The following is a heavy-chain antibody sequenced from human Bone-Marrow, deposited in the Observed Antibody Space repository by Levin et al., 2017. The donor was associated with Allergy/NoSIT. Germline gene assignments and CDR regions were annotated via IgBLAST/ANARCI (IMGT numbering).Heavy chain of an antibody. Sequence: GGSLRLSCAASGFPFSSYSMNWVRQAPGKGLEWVSSITSSSSYIYYADSMKGRFTISRDNAKNSLYLQMNSLRVEDTAVYYCTRERDGMDVWGQGTTVTVSS. CDR2: ITSSSSYI. V-gene: IGHV3-21*06. J-gene: IGHJ6*02. CDR1: GFPFSSYS. CDR3: TRERDGMDV.